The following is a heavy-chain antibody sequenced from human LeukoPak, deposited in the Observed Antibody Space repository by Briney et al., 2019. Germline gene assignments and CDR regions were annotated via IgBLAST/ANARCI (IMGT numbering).Heavy chain of an antibody. J-gene: IGHJ4*02. CDR2: MNPNSGNT. Sequence: ASVKVSCKASGYTFTSYDINWVRQATGQGLEWMGWMNPNSGNTGYAQKFQGRVTMTRNTSISTAYMELSSLRSEDTAVYYCARARRILEWLFQPPDYWGQETLVTVSS. D-gene: IGHD3-3*01. CDR1: GYTFTSYD. CDR3: ARARRILEWLFQPPDY. V-gene: IGHV1-8*01.